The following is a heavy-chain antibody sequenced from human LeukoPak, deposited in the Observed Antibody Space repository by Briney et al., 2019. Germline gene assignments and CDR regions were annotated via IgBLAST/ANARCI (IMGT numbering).Heavy chain of an antibody. Sequence: GGSLRLSCAASGFTFSSYGMHWVRQAPGKGLEWVAVISYDGSNKYYADSVKGRFTISRDNSKYTLYLQMNSLRAEDTAVYYCAKDPSGGAFDIWGQGTMVTVSS. D-gene: IGHD3-16*01. CDR2: ISYDGSNK. CDR1: GFTFSSYG. V-gene: IGHV3-30*18. J-gene: IGHJ3*02. CDR3: AKDPSGGAFDI.